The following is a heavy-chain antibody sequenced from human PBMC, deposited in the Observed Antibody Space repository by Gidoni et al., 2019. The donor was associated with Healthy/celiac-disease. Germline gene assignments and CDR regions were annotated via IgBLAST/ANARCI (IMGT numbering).Heavy chain of an antibody. CDR3: TRDTRGYSGYDYDHNGY. D-gene: IGHD5-12*01. CDR1: GFTFGDYA. V-gene: IGHV3-49*04. J-gene: IGHJ4*02. Sequence: EVQLVESGGGLVQPGRSLRLSCTASGFTFGDYAMSWVRQAPGKGLEWVGFIRSKAYGGTTEYAASVKGRFTISRDDSKSIAYLQMNSLKTEDTAVYYCTRDTRGYSGYDYDHNGYWGQGTLVTVSS. CDR2: IRSKAYGGTT.